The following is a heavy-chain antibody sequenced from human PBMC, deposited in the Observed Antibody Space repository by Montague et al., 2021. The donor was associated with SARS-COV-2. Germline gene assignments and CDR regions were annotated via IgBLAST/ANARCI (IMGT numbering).Heavy chain of an antibody. D-gene: IGHD4-17*01. CDR2: FYYARGT. CDR3: ATLYGSSFDY. V-gene: IGHV4-39*01. J-gene: IGHJ4*02. CDR1: GGSVSRISSH. Sequence: SETLSLTCTVSGGSVSRISSHWGWIRQPPGKGLEYIVSFYYARGTQHNPSLKTPVTISVDTSNDQLSLKMNSVTAADTAVYFCATLYGSSFDYWGQGTLVTVSS.